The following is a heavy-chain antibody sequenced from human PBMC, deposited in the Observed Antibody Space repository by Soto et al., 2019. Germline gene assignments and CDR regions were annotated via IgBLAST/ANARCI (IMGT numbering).Heavy chain of an antibody. V-gene: IGHV3-48*01. CDR1: GFTFSSYS. J-gene: IGHJ4*02. Sequence: GGSLRLSCAASGFTFSSYSMNWVRQAPGKGLEWVSYISSSSSTIYYADSVKGRFTISRDNAKNSLYLQMNSLRAEDTAVYYCARDRKGAVLRFLEWLGNFDYWGQGTLVTVSS. CDR2: ISSSSSTI. CDR3: ARDRKGAVLRFLEWLGNFDY. D-gene: IGHD3-3*01.